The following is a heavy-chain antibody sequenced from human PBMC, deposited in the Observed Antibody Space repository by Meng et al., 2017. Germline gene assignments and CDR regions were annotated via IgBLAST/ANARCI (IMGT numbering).Heavy chain of an antibody. V-gene: IGHV3-33*01. J-gene: IGHJ4*02. CDR1: GFTFSSYG. Sequence: VRRVGSGGGVVQPGRSLRLSCAASGFTFSSYGMHWVRQAPGKGLEWVAVIWYDGSNKYYADSVKGRFTISRDNSKNTLYLQMNSLRAEDTAMYYCARVVYSSGWSFDYWGQGTLVTVSS. CDR3: ARVVYSSGWSFDY. CDR2: IWYDGSNK. D-gene: IGHD6-19*01.